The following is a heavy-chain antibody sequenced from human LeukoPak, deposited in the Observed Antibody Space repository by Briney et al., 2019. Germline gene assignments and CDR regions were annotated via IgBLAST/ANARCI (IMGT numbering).Heavy chain of an antibody. D-gene: IGHD6-13*01. CDR1: GGSISSYY. CDR3: ATTGYSSSGGFDP. CDR2: IYYSGST. J-gene: IGHJ5*02. V-gene: IGHV4-59*12. Sequence: SETLSLTCTVSGGSISSYYWSWIRQPPGKGLEWIGYIYYSGSTNYNPSLKSRVTMSVDTSKNQFSLKLSSVTAADTAVYYCATTGYSSSGGFDPWGQGTLVTVSS.